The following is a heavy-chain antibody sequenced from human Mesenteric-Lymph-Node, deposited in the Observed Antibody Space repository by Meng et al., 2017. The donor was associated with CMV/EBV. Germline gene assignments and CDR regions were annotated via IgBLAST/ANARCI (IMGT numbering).Heavy chain of an antibody. CDR2: IYYSGST. CDR1: GFTFSDYS. Sequence: ESLKISCAASGFTFSDYSMNWVRQVPGKGLEWIGSIYYSGSTYYNPSLKSRVTISVDTSKNQFSLKLSSVTAADTAVYYCASGITLFYYFDYWGQGTLVTVSS. V-gene: IGHV4-38-2*01. CDR3: ASGITLFYYFDY. J-gene: IGHJ4*02. D-gene: IGHD3-3*01.